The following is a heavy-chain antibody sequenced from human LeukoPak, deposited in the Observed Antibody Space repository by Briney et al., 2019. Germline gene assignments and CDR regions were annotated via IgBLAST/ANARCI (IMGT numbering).Heavy chain of an antibody. D-gene: IGHD3-22*01. V-gene: IGHV6-1*01. CDR3: AKDTPYYYDSSGYYTY. J-gene: IGHJ4*02. CDR2: TYYRSKWYS. Sequence: SQTLSLTCAISGDSVSSHSAAWNWIRQSPSRGLEWLGRTYYRSKWYSDYAVSVKSRITINPDTSKNQFSLQLNSVTPEDTAVYYCAKDTPYYYDSSGYYTYWGQGTLVTVSS. CDR1: GDSVSSHSAA.